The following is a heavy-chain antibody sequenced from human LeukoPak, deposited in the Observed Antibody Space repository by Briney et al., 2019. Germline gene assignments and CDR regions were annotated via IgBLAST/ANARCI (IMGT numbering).Heavy chain of an antibody. CDR3: ARVSTTVVTPAEYYFDY. J-gene: IGHJ4*02. Sequence: PGGSLRLSCAASGFTFDDYGMSWVRQAPGKGLEWVSGINWNGGSTGYADSVKGRFTISRDNAKNSLYLQMNSLRAEDTALYYCARVSTTVVTPAEYYFDYWGQGTLVTVSS. D-gene: IGHD4-23*01. CDR2: INWNGGST. CDR1: GFTFDDYG. V-gene: IGHV3-20*04.